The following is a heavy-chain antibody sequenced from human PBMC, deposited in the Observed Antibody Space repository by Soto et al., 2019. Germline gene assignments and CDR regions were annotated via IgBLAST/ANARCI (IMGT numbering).Heavy chain of an antibody. Sequence: GGSLRLSCAASGFTFGNYWMTWVRQAPGKGLEWVATMNQDGSEKYYVDSVKGRFTISRDNAQNSLYLQLNSLRAEDTAVYYCARDRSGCEPYWGQGTLVTVSS. CDR1: GFTFGNYW. V-gene: IGHV3-7*01. D-gene: IGHD6-19*01. J-gene: IGHJ4*02. CDR2: MNQDGSEK. CDR3: ARDRSGCEPY.